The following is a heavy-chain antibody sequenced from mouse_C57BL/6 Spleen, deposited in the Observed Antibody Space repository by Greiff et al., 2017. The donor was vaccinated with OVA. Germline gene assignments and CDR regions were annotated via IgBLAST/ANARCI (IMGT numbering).Heavy chain of an antibody. CDR2: ISDGGSYT. Sequence: DVHLVESGGGLVKPGGSLKLSCAASGFTFSSYAMSWVRQTPEKRLEWVATISDGGSYTYYPDNVKGRFTISRDNAKNNLYLQMSHLKSEDTAMYYCAREWTMVRHWYFDVWGTGTTVTVSS. J-gene: IGHJ1*03. CDR3: AREWTMVRHWYFDV. D-gene: IGHD2-2*01. CDR1: GFTFSSYA. V-gene: IGHV5-4*01.